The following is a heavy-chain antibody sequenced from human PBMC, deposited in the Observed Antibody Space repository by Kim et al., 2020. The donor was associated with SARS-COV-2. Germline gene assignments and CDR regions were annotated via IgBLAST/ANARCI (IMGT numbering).Heavy chain of an antibody. Sequence: SETLSLTCAVYGGSFSGYYWSWIRQPPGKGLEWIGEINHSGSTNYNPSLKSRVTISVDTSKNQFSLKLSSVTAADTAVYYCARTLGSCSGGGCYFRLSWFDYWGQGTLVTVSS. V-gene: IGHV4-34*01. CDR1: GGSFSGYY. CDR3: ARTLGSCSGGGCYFRLSWFDY. D-gene: IGHD2-15*01. J-gene: IGHJ5*01. CDR2: INHSGST.